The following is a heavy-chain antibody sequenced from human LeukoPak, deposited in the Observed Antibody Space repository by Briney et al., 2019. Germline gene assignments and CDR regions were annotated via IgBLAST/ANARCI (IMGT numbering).Heavy chain of an antibody. J-gene: IGHJ4*02. V-gene: IGHV4-59*01. CDR1: GGSISSYY. Sequence: SETLSLTCTVSGGSISSYYWSWIRQPPGKGPEWIGFIFYSGTTNYNPSLKSRVTISVDTSKNQFSLKLSSVTAADTAVYYCARGGWNKFDYWGQGTLVTVSS. D-gene: IGHD3-22*01. CDR2: IFYSGTT. CDR3: ARGGWNKFDY.